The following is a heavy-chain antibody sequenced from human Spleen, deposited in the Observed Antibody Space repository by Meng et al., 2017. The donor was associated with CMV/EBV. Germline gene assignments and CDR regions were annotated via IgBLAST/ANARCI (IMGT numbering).Heavy chain of an antibody. CDR1: GGSIRNNFSY. Sequence: SGGSIRNNFSYWGWIRQPPGKGLEWIGSMYYSGSTYYNPSLKSRVTISQDTSENQLSLKLSSVTAADTTVYYCALLGGVITGYYFDYWGQGRLVTVSS. V-gene: IGHV4-39*07. D-gene: IGHD2-21*01. CDR3: ALLGGVITGYYFDY. J-gene: IGHJ4*02. CDR2: MYYSGST.